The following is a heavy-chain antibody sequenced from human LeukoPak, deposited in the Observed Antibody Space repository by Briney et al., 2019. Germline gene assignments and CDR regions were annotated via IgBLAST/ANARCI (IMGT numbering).Heavy chain of an antibody. V-gene: IGHV3-23*01. CDR1: GFTFSSYA. CDR2: ISGSGGST. D-gene: IGHD3-3*01. J-gene: IGHJ4*02. Sequence: GGSLRLSCAASGFTFSSYARSWVRQAPGKGLEWVSAISGSGGSTYYADSVKGRFTISRDNSKNTLYLQMNSLRAEDTAVYYCAKDPYYDFWSGYYPPWYYFDYWGQGTLVTVSS. CDR3: AKDPYYDFWSGYYPPWYYFDY.